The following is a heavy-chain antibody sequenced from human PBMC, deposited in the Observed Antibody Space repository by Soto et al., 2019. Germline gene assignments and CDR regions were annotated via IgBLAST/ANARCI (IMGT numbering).Heavy chain of an antibody. D-gene: IGHD1-26*01. CDR1: GGSISSYY. CDR2: IYYSGST. CDR3: ARDLIAGARGHNWFAP. V-gene: IGHV4-59*01. J-gene: IGHJ5*02. Sequence: SETLSLTCTVSGGSISSYYWSWIRQPPGKGLEWIGYIYYSGSTNYNPSLKSRVTISVDTSKNQFSLKLSSVTAADTAVYYCARDLIAGARGHNWFAPWGQGTLVTVSS.